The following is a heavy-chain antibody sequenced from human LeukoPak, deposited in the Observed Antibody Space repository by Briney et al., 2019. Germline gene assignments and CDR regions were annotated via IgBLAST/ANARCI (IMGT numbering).Heavy chain of an antibody. Sequence: ASVKVSCKASGYTFTSYYMHWVRQAPGQGLEWMGRINPNSGGTNYAQKFQGRVTMTRDTSISTAYMELSRLRSDDTAVYYCARDMYYYDSSGYWGYWGQGTLVTVSS. J-gene: IGHJ4*02. V-gene: IGHV1-2*06. D-gene: IGHD3-22*01. CDR3: ARDMYYYDSSGYWGY. CDR1: GYTFTSYY. CDR2: INPNSGGT.